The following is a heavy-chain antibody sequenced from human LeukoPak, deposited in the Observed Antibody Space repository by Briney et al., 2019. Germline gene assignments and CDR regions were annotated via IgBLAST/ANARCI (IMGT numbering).Heavy chain of an antibody. CDR3: AKETYSSGWYYFDY. J-gene: IGHJ4*02. CDR2: IRYDGSEK. Sequence: GGSLRLSCAASEITFNNYGMHWVRQAPGKGLEWLTFIRYDGSEKYYADSVKGRFTISRDNSKNTLYLQMNSLRAEDSAVYYCAKETYSSGWYYFDYWGQGALVTVSS. V-gene: IGHV3-30*02. CDR1: EITFNNYG. D-gene: IGHD6-19*01.